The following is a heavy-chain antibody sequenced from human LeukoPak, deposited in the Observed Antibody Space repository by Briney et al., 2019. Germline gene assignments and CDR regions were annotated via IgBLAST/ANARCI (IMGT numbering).Heavy chain of an antibody. J-gene: IGHJ4*02. D-gene: IGHD3-10*01. CDR3: AGHGRGALGEGDY. Sequence: SETLSLTCAVYGGSFSGYYWSWIRQPPGKVLEWIGEINHSGSTNYNPSLKSRVTISVDTSKNQFSLKLSSVTAADTAVYYCAGHGRGALGEGDYWGQGTLVTVSS. V-gene: IGHV4-34*01. CDR2: INHSGST. CDR1: GGSFSGYY.